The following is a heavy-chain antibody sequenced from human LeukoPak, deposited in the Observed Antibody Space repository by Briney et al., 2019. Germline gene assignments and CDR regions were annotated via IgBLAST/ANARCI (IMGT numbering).Heavy chain of an antibody. J-gene: IGHJ5*02. V-gene: IGHV1-46*01. Sequence: ASLKVSCKASGYTFTSYYMHWVRQAPGQGLEWMGIINPSGGSTSYAQKFQGRVTMTKDMSTSTAYMERSSLRSEDTAVYYCAGSRDGYPLNWFDPWGQGTLVTVSS. CDR1: GYTFTSYY. CDR2: INPSGGST. D-gene: IGHD5-24*01. CDR3: AGSRDGYPLNWFDP.